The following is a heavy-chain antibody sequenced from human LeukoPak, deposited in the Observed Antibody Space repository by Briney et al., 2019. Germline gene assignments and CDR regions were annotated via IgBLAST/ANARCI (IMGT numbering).Heavy chain of an antibody. J-gene: IGHJ4*02. CDR2: IYYGGST. CDR3: ARLVAYCSSTSCSFDY. Sequence: SETLSLTCTVSGGSISSSSYYWGWIRQPPGKGLEWIGSIYYGGSTYYNPSLKSRVTISVDTSKNQFSLNLSSVTAADTAVYYCARLVAYCSSTSCSFDYWGQGTLVTVSS. V-gene: IGHV4-39*01. D-gene: IGHD2-2*01. CDR1: GGSISSSSYY.